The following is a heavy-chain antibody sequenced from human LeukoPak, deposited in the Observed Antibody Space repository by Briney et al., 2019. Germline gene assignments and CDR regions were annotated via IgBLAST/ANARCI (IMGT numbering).Heavy chain of an antibody. CDR1: GFTFSNAW. V-gene: IGHV3-15*01. Sequence: GGSLRLSCAASGFTFSNAWMSWVRQAPGKGLECVGRIKSNTDGGTTDYGAPVKGRFTISRDDSRNTLYLQLNSLKTEDTGVYYCTTARDILSGYGYYGMDVWGRGTMVTVSS. D-gene: IGHD3-9*01. CDR2: IKSNTDGGTT. CDR3: TTARDILSGYGYYGMDV. J-gene: IGHJ6*02.